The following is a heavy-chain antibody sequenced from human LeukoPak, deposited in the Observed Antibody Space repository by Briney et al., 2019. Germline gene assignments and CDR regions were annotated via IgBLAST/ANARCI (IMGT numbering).Heavy chain of an antibody. CDR3: ARGRGYYDYVWGSYRVGYYYMDV. CDR1: GWSFSGYY. J-gene: IGHJ6*03. Sequence: SETLSLTCAVYGWSFSGYYWSWIRQPPPKGLEWIGEINHSGSTNYNPSLKSRVTISVDTSKNQCSLKLSSVTAADTAVYYCARGRGYYDYVWGSYRVGYYYMDVWGKGTTVTVSS. CDR2: INHSGST. D-gene: IGHD3-16*02. V-gene: IGHV4-34*01.